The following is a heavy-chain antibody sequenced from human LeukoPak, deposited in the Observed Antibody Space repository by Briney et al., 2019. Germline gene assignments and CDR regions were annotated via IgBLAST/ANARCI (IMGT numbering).Heavy chain of an antibody. Sequence: SETLSLSCTVSGHPISSSSYYWGWISQPPGKGLEWLGSIYYSGRTYYNPSLKSRVRISVDTSKNQFSLKLSSVTAADTAVYYCASTTTMVRGVISYYYYMDVGGKGTTVTIPS. D-gene: IGHD3-10*01. J-gene: IGHJ6*03. CDR3: ASTTTMVRGVISYYYYMDV. CDR1: GHPISSSSYY. V-gene: IGHV4-39*07. CDR2: IYYSGRT.